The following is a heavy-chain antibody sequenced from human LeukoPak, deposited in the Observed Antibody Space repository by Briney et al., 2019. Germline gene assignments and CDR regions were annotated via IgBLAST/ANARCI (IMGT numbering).Heavy chain of an antibody. CDR3: ARVQAAAGTFPIGDGYYYYGMDV. D-gene: IGHD6-13*01. V-gene: IGHV3-11*01. J-gene: IGHJ6*02. CDR2: ISSSGSTI. CDR1: GFTFSDYY. Sequence: GGSLRLSCAASGFTFSDYYMSWIRQAPGKGLEWVSYISSSGSTIYYADSVKGRFTISRDNAKNSLYLQMNSLRAEYTAVYYCARVQAAAGTFPIGDGYYYYGMDVWGQGTTVTVSS.